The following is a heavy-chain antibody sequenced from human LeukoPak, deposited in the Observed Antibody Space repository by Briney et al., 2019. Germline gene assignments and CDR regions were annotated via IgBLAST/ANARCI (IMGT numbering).Heavy chain of an antibody. Sequence: SETLSLTCTVSGGSISSGDYYWSWIRQPPGKGLEWIGEINHSGSTNYNPSLKSRVTISVDTSKNQFSLKLSSVTAADTAVYYCARMRRITMIVVVDYYYYYYMDVWGKGTTVTVSS. D-gene: IGHD3-22*01. CDR2: INHSGST. J-gene: IGHJ6*03. V-gene: IGHV4-39*07. CDR3: ARMRRITMIVVVDYYYYYYMDV. CDR1: GGSISSGDYY.